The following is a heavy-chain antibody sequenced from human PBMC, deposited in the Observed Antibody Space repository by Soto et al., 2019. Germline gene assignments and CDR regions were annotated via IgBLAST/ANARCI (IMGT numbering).Heavy chain of an antibody. V-gene: IGHV4-4*08. CDR2: IYSTGYA. J-gene: IGHJ5*01. CDR1: GGSINNAF. CDR3: ARGNNWFVF. Sequence: QVHLQESGPGLVEPSETLSLSCLVSGGSINNAFWNWIRHTPGKGLQWVGYIYSTGYAAYNPSLEARATISMDKSRNQVSLRLTSVTAEDTATYCCARGNNWFVFWGQGTPVTVSS.